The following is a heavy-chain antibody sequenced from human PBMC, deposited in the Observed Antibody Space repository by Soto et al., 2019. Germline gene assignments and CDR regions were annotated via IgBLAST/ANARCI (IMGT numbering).Heavy chain of an antibody. D-gene: IGHD3-3*01. J-gene: IGHJ4*02. CDR1: GFTFSSHV. CDR2: ISGSGDTI. V-gene: IGHV3-23*01. CDR3: AARWNGYYFDY. Sequence: PGGSLRLSCAASGFTFSSHVMSWVRQAPGKGLEWLSAISGSGDTIKSADSVKGRFTISRDNSKNTLYLQMNSLRAEDTAVYYCAARWNGYYFDYWGQGTQVTVSS.